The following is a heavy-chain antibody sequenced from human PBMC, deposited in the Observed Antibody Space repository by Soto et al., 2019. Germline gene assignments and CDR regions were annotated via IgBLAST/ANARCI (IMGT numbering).Heavy chain of an antibody. D-gene: IGHD2-15*01. V-gene: IGHV1-3*01. Sequence: ASVKVSCKSSGYTFTSYAMHCVRQAPGQRLEWMGWINAGNGNTKYSQKFQGRVTITRDTSASTAYMELSSVTAADTAMYYCARAREVVAARIYYYGMDVWGQGTTVTVSS. CDR1: GYTFTSYA. CDR2: INAGNGNT. CDR3: ARAREVVAARIYYYGMDV. J-gene: IGHJ6*02.